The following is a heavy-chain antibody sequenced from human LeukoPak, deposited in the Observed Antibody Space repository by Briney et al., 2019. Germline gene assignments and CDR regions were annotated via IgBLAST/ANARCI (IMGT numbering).Heavy chain of an antibody. CDR3: ARHVSDMVRGALGY. Sequence: PSETLSLTCTVSGGSISSSSYYWGWIRQPPGKGLEWIGSIYYSGSTYYNPSLKSRVTISVDTSKNQFSLKLSSVTAADTAVYYCARHVSDMVRGALGYWGQGTLVTVSS. J-gene: IGHJ4*02. D-gene: IGHD3-10*01. CDR2: IYYSGST. CDR1: GGSISSSSYY. V-gene: IGHV4-39*01.